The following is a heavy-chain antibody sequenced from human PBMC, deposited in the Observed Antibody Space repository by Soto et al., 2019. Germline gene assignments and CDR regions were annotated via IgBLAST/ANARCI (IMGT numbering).Heavy chain of an antibody. V-gene: IGHV3-15*01. CDR2: IKSKTDGGTT. Sequence: EVQLVESGGGLVKPGGSLRLSCAASGFTFSNAWMSWVRQAPGKGLEWVGRIKSKTDGGTTDYAAPVKGRFTISRDDSKNTLYLQMNSLKTEDTAVYYCTTTKPQYYDILTGYYIPPVDFYVLYYWGQGTLVTVSS. CDR3: TTTKPQYYDILTGYYIPPVDFYVLYY. J-gene: IGHJ4*02. CDR1: GFTFSNAW. D-gene: IGHD3-9*01.